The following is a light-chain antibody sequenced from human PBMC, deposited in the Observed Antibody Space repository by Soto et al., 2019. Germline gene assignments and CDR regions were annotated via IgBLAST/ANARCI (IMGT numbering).Light chain of an antibody. V-gene: IGKV3-20*01. Sequence: IVLTQSPGTLSLSPGERSTLSCMASQSVSSSYLAWYQQKPGQAPRLLIYGASSRATGIPDRFSGSGSGTDFTLTISRLEPEDFAVYYCQQYGSSLWTVGQGTKVEIK. CDR1: QSVSSSY. CDR3: QQYGSSLWT. CDR2: GAS. J-gene: IGKJ1*01.